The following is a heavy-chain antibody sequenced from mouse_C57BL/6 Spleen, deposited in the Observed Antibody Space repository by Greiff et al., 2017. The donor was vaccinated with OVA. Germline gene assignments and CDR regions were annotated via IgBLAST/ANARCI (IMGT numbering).Heavy chain of an antibody. Sequence: VQLKESGPELVKPGASVKISCKASGYAFSSSWMNWVKQRPGKGLEWIGRIYPGDGDTNYNGKFKGKATLTADRSSSTAYMQLSSLTSEDSAVYFCATYGTSYAMDYWGQGTSVTVSS. D-gene: IGHD2-1*01. CDR2: IYPGDGDT. CDR1: GYAFSSSW. CDR3: ATYGTSYAMDY. V-gene: IGHV1-82*01. J-gene: IGHJ4*01.